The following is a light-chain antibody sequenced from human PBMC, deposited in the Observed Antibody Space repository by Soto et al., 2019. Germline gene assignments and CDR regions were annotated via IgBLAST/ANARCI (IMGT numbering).Light chain of an antibody. CDR3: QQYGSSPRT. CDR1: QSISSNY. J-gene: IGKJ1*01. V-gene: IGKV3-20*01. CDR2: GAS. Sequence: EIVLTQSPGTLSMSPGERATLSCRASQSISSNYLAWYQQKPGQAPRLLIYGASSRATGIPDRFSGSGSGTDFPLTISDLEAEDFAVYSCQQYGSSPRTFAQGTKVEFK.